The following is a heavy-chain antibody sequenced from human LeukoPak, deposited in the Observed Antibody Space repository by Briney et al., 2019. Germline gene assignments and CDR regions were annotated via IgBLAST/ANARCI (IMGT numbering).Heavy chain of an antibody. CDR1: GGTFSSYA. V-gene: IGHV1-69*13. CDR3: ASVPGDYYDSSGYTPFDY. D-gene: IGHD3-22*01. CDR2: IIPIFGTA. Sequence: ASVKVSCTASGGTFSSYAISWVRQAPGQGLEWMGGIIPIFGTANYAQKFQGRVTITADESTSTAYMELSSLRSEDTAVYYCASVPGDYYDSSGYTPFDYWGQGTLVTVSS. J-gene: IGHJ4*02.